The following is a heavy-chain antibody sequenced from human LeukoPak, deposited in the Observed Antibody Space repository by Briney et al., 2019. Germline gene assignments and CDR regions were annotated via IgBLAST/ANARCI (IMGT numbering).Heavy chain of an antibody. J-gene: IGHJ3*02. D-gene: IGHD2-15*01. CDR2: ISSSGSTI. CDR3: ARRGSDDAFDI. Sequence: PGVTLRLSCAFSVFTFSSYELNWVRRAPAKGLEGVSYISSSGSTIYYADSVKSRFTISRDNAKNSLYLQMNSLRAEDTAVYYCARRGSDDAFDIWGQGPMVTVSS. CDR1: VFTFSSYE. V-gene: IGHV3-48*03.